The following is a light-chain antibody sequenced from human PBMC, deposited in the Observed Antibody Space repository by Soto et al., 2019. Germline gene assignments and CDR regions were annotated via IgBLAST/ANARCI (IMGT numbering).Light chain of an antibody. CDR1: SSDVGGYNY. CDR3: SSYTSSSTPYV. CDR2: DVT. J-gene: IGLJ1*01. Sequence: QSVRTQPASLSGSPGQSITISCTGTSSDVGGYNYVSWYQQHPVKAPKLMIYDVTNRPSGVSDRFSGSKSGNTASLTISGLQAEDEADYYCSSYTSSSTPYVFGTGTKVTVL. V-gene: IGLV2-14*01.